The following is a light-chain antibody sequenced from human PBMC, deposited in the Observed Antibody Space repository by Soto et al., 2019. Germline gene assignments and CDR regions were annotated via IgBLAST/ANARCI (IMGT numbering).Light chain of an antibody. CDR2: AAS. V-gene: IGKV1-6*01. Sequence: AIQMTQSPSSLSASVVASVPISCRASQGIGNALGWYQQKPGKAPKILIYAASTLQSGVPSRFSGSGSGTDFTLTISCLQSEDFATYYCQQYYSYPSTFGQGTRLEIK. CDR3: QQYYSYPST. CDR1: QGIGNA. J-gene: IGKJ5*01.